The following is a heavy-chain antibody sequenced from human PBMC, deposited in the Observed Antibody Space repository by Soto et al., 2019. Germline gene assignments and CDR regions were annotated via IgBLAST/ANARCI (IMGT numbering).Heavy chain of an antibody. J-gene: IGHJ4*02. Sequence: GASVKVSCKTSGYTFTSYAIHWVRQAPGHRLEWMGWLNAGNGNTKYSQKFQGRVTITRDTSASTAYMELSSLRSEDTAVYYCARDIVGDLLEHWGQGTLVTVS. V-gene: IGHV1-3*01. CDR1: GYTFTSYA. D-gene: IGHD1-26*01. CDR3: ARDIVGDLLEH. CDR2: LNAGNGNT.